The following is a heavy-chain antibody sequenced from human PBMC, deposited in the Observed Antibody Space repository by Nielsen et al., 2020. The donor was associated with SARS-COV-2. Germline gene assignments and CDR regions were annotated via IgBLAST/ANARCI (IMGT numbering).Heavy chain of an antibody. CDR2: IYWDDDK. Sequence: SGPTLVKPTQTLTLTCTFSGFSLSTSGVGVGWIRQPPGKALEWLALIYWDDDKRYSPSLKSRLTITKDTSKNQVVLTMTNMDPVDTATYYCAHSSHDREWLYTFWYYYYGMDVWGQGTTVTVSS. CDR3: AHSSHDREWLYTFWYYYYGMDV. J-gene: IGHJ6*02. V-gene: IGHV2-5*02. D-gene: IGHD6-19*01. CDR1: GFSLSTSGVG.